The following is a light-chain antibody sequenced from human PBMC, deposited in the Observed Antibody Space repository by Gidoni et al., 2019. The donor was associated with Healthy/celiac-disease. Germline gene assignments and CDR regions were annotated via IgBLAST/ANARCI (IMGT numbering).Light chain of an antibody. V-gene: IGLV2-23*02. CDR3: CSYAGSSTFPYV. Sequence: QPALPQPAPASGSPRQPITIPCTGTSSDVGSYNLVSWYQRHPGKAPKLMIYEVGRRPSGVSNRFSGSKSGNTASLTISGLQAEDEADYYCCSYAGSSTFPYVFGTGTKVTVL. CDR2: EVG. J-gene: IGLJ1*01. CDR1: SSDVGSYNL.